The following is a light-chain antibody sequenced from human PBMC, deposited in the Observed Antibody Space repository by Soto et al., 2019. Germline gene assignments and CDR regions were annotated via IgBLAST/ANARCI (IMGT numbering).Light chain of an antibody. V-gene: IGKV3-20*01. CDR3: QQFGSSPGFT. CDR2: GAS. Sequence: EIVLTQSPGTLSLSPGERATLSCRASQSINSRYLAWYQQKPGQAPRLLIYGASSRATGIPDRFSGSGSGTDFTLTISRLEPEDFAVYYFQQFGSSPGFTFGPGTIVDIK. J-gene: IGKJ3*01. CDR1: QSINSRY.